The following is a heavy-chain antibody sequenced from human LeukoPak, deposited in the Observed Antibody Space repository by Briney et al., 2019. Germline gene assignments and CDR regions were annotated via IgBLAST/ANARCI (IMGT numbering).Heavy chain of an antibody. CDR2: ISGSGGST. CDR3: AKVRSSCYYFDY. J-gene: IGHJ4*02. CDR1: GFTFSSYA. Sequence: GGSLRLSCAASGFTFSSYAMSWVRQAPGKGLEWVSAISGSGGSTYYADSVTGRFTISRDNSKNTLYLQMNSLRAEDTAVYYCAKVRSSCYYFDYWGQGTLVTVSS. V-gene: IGHV3-23*01. D-gene: IGHD6-13*01.